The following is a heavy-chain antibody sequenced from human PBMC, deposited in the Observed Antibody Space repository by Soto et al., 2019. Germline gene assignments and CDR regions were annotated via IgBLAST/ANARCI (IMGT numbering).Heavy chain of an antibody. Sequence: QVQLVESGGGVVQPGRSLRLSCAASGFSFSNYGMHWVRQAPGKGLERVGAIWYDGVKKQHADSVKGRFTITRDNSKNTMYLQMNSLNAEDTAVYYSERDRNSVVVPAAIADYWGQGTLGPVSS. J-gene: IGHJ4*02. V-gene: IGHV3-33*01. CDR1: GFSFSNYG. CDR3: ERDRNSVVVPAAIADY. CDR2: IWYDGVKK. D-gene: IGHD2-2*01.